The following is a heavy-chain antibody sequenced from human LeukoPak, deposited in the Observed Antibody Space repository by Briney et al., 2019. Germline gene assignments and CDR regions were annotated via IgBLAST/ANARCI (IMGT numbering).Heavy chain of an antibody. D-gene: IGHD3-3*01. Sequence: PGGSLRLTCAASGFTFSSYWMSWVRQAPGKGLEWMGNKKQDGSEKYYVDSVKGRFTISRDNDKHSLYLQMNSLRAEDTAVFYCATTYYDFRSGYFGQYYFDYWGQGTLVTVSS. V-gene: IGHV3-7*01. CDR3: ATTYYDFRSGYFGQYYFDY. J-gene: IGHJ4*02. CDR1: GFTFSSYW. CDR2: KKQDGSEK.